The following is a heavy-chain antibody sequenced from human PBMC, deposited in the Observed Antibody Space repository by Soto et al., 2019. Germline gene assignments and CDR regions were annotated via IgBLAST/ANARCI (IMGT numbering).Heavy chain of an antibody. CDR3: ARDSGTTVTLPSFDY. D-gene: IGHD4-17*01. CDR2: ISYDGSNK. Sequence: GGSLRLSCAASGFTFSSYAMHWVRQAPGKGLEWVAVISYDGSNKYYADSVKGRFTISRDNSKNTLYLQMNSLRAEDTAVYYCARDSGTTVTLPSFDYWGQGTLVTVSS. CDR1: GFTFSSYA. V-gene: IGHV3-30-3*01. J-gene: IGHJ4*02.